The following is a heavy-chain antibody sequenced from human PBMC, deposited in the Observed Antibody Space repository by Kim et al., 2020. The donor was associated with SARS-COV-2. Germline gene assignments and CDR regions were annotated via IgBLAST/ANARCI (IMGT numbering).Heavy chain of an antibody. J-gene: IGHJ6*02. V-gene: IGHV4-39*01. D-gene: IGHD3-3*01. CDR3: ARHLSPYYDFWSGYPLERINYYYYGMDV. CDR2: IYYSGST. Sequence: SETLSLTCTVSGGSISSSSYYWGWIRQPPGKGLEWIGSIYYSGSTYYNPSLKSRVTISVDTSKNQFSLKLSSVTAADTAVYYCARHLSPYYDFWSGYPLERINYYYYGMDVWGQGTTVTVSS. CDR1: GGSISSSSYY.